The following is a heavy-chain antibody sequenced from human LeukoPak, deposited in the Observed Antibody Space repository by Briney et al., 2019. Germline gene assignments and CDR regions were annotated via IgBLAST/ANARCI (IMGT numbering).Heavy chain of an antibody. J-gene: IGHJ5*02. CDR3: AKDWGSGGWYNYFDP. D-gene: IGHD6-19*01. Sequence: GTSLRLSCAVSGFTISSHGMHWVRQAPGKGPEWVAMIAYHGNTEYYGDSVEGRFTISRDNSKNTLYLQMDSLRAEDTAVYHCAKDWGSGGWYNYFDPWGQGTLVTVSS. CDR2: IAYHGNTE. V-gene: IGHV3-30*18. CDR1: GFTISSHG.